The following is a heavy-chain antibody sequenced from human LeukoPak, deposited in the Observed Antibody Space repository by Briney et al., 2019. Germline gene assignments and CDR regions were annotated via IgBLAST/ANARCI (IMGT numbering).Heavy chain of an antibody. Sequence: GASVKVSCKASGYILTRYGISWVRQAPGQGLEWMGGISAYNGNTNYAQKFQGRVTMTTDTSTSTVYMELRSLRYDDTAVYYCARDRIVVRLFGLDIWGQGTMVTVSS. CDR2: ISAYNGNT. V-gene: IGHV1-18*01. J-gene: IGHJ3*02. CDR3: ARDRIVVRLFGLDI. D-gene: IGHD6-6*01. CDR1: GYILTRYG.